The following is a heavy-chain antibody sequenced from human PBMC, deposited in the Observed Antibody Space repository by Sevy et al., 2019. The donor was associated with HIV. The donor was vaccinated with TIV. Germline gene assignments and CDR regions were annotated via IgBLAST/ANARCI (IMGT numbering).Heavy chain of an antibody. CDR1: GYTFTSYY. V-gene: IGHV1-8*01. Sequence: ASVKVSCKASGYTFTSYYINWVRQATGQGLEWMGWMNPNSGNTGYAQKFQGRVTMTRNTSISTAYMELSSLRSEDTAVYYCARTEPGIAAYGMDVWGQGTTVTVSS. J-gene: IGHJ6*02. CDR2: MNPNSGNT. CDR3: ARTEPGIAAYGMDV. D-gene: IGHD6-13*01.